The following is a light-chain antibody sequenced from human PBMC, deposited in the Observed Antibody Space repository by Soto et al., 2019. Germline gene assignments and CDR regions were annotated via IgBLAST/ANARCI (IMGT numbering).Light chain of an antibody. V-gene: IGKV1-33*01. CDR1: QDICKC. CDR3: QQFDSFPMT. Sequence: DIQMTQSPSSLSASVGDRVTITCQASQDICKCLNWYQQKPGKAPKLLIFEVSDLQRGVPSRFSGSRSGTEFTFTISSLQPEDVATYYCQQFDSFPMTFGGGTKVDIK. J-gene: IGKJ4*01. CDR2: EVS.